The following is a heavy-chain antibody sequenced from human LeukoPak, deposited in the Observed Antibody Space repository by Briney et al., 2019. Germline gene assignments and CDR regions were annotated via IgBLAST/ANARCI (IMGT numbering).Heavy chain of an antibody. CDR2: ISSSSSYI. CDR3: ARGIAVAETEALDY. D-gene: IGHD6-19*01. J-gene: IGHJ4*02. CDR1: GGSISTYS. Sequence: ETLSLTCSVSGGSISTYSWNWVRQAPGKGLEWVSSISSSSSYIYYADSVKGRFTISRDNAKNSLYLQMNSLRAEDTAVYYCARGIAVAETEALDYWGQGTLVTVSS. V-gene: IGHV3-21*01.